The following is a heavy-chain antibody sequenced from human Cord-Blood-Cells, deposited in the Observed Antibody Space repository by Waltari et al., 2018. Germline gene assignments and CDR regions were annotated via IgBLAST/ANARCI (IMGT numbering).Heavy chain of an antibody. CDR2: FDPEDGET. CDR3: ATALYPSYSSSSLVDY. CDR1: GSTLTELT. J-gene: IGHJ4*02. D-gene: IGHD6-6*01. Sequence: VQLLQSAADVQHHGAAVTVSCMVSGSTLTELTLPRVRQSPRKGLKWMGGFDPEDGETIYAQKFQGRVTMTEDTATDTAYMELSSLRSEGTAVYYCATALYPSYSSSSLVDYWGQGTLVTVSS. V-gene: IGHV1-24*01.